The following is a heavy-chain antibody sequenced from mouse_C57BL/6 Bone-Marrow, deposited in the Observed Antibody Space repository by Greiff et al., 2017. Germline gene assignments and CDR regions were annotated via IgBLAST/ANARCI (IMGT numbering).Heavy chain of an antibody. CDR1: GFNIKDDY. Sequence: EVQLQQSGAELVRPGASVKLSCTASGFNIKDDYMHWVKLRPEQGLEWIGWIDPENGDTEYASKFQGKATITADTSSNTAYLQLSSLTSEDTAVYYCTQAYYSNYPYWGQGTSVTVSS. V-gene: IGHV14-4*01. CDR3: TQAYYSNYPY. J-gene: IGHJ4*01. D-gene: IGHD2-5*01. CDR2: IDPENGDT.